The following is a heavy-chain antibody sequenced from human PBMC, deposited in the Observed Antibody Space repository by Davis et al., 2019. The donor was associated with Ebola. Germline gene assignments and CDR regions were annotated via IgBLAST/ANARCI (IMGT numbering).Heavy chain of an antibody. CDR2: IYHSGST. Sequence: MPPETLSLTCAVSGGSISSGGYSWSWIRQPPGKGLEWIGYIYHSGSTYYNPSLKSRVTISVDRSKNQFSLKLSSVTAADTAVYYCARGKPFGSSFWFDPWGQGTLVTVSS. V-gene: IGHV4-30-2*01. CDR1: GGSISSGGYS. CDR3: ARGKPFGSSFWFDP. J-gene: IGHJ5*02. D-gene: IGHD6-13*01.